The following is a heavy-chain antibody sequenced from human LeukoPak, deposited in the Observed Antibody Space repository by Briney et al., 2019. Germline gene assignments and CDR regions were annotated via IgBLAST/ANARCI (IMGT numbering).Heavy chain of an antibody. J-gene: IGHJ6*03. CDR2: INHSGDT. D-gene: IGHD2-8*01. Sequence: SENLSLTCAVYGGSFSGFYWSWIRQSPGKGLEWIGEINHSGDTYYNPSLKSRVTISVDTSKNQFSLKLSSVTAADTAVYYCARDGRGLGFYYYYMDVWGKGTTVTVSS. V-gene: IGHV4-34*01. CDR3: ARDGRGLGFYYYYMDV. CDR1: GGSFSGFY.